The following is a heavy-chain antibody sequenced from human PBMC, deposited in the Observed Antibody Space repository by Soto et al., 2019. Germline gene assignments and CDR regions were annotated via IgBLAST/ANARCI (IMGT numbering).Heavy chain of an antibody. J-gene: IGHJ6*02. CDR1: GGTFSSYA. CDR2: IIPSFGTA. D-gene: IGHD2-2*01. CDR3: ARHVPAAGYYYGMDV. V-gene: IGHV1-69*12. Sequence: QVQLVQSGAEVKKPGSSVKVSCKASGGTFSSYAISWVRQAPGQGLEWMGGIIPSFGTANYAQKFQGRVTIPAAESTSTAYMELSSLRSEDTAVYYCARHVPAAGYYYGMDVWGQGTTVTVSS.